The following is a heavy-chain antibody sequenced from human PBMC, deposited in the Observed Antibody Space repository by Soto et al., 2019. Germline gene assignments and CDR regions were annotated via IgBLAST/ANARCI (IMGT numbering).Heavy chain of an antibody. J-gene: IGHJ4*02. CDR2: IYYSGST. D-gene: IGHD3-22*01. Sequence: QVQLQESGPGLVKPSETLSLTCTVSGGSISSYYWSWIRQPPGKGLEWIGYIYYSGSTNYNPSLKXRXTXXVDTSKNQFSLKLSSVTAADTAVYYCARYYDSLDYWGQGTLVTVSS. V-gene: IGHV4-59*01. CDR3: ARYYDSLDY. CDR1: GGSISSYY.